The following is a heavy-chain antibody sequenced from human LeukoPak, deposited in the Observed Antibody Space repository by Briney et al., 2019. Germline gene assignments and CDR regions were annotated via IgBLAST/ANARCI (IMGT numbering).Heavy chain of an antibody. V-gene: IGHV1-2*02. CDR2: TNPNSGGT. J-gene: IGHJ4*02. CDR1: GYTFTDYY. CDR3: AREGPIVGATHLVDY. Sequence: ASVKVSCKGSGYTFTDYYMHWGRQAPGQGLERMGWTNPNSGGTNYAQKFQGRVTMTRDTSISTAYMELSRLRSDDTAVYYCAREGPIVGATHLVDYWGQGTLVTVSS. D-gene: IGHD1-26*01.